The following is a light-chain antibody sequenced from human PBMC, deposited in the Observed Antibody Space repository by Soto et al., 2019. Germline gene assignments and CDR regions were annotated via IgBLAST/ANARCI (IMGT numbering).Light chain of an antibody. CDR2: GAS. Sequence: EIVMMHSPATLSVCPWEIATLSCRASQIIANNLAWYQQKPGQAPRLLIYGASSRATGIPVRFSGSGSGTEFTLTISSLQSEDFAVYYRQQYNNWPLTFGQGTRLEIK. CDR3: QQYNNWPLT. V-gene: IGKV3-15*01. CDR1: QIIANN. J-gene: IGKJ5*01.